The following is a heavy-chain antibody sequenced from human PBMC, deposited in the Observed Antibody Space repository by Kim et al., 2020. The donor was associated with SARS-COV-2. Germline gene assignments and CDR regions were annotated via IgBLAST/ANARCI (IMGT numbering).Heavy chain of an antibody. D-gene: IGHD2-2*01. Sequence: GESLKISCKGSGYSFTSYWIGWVRQMPGKGLEWMGIIYPGDSDTRYSPSFQGQVTISADKSISTAYLQWSSLKASDTAMYYCARHRIGCSSTSCLPGYGMDVWGQGTTVTVSS. CDR1: GYSFTSYW. V-gene: IGHV5-51*01. J-gene: IGHJ6*02. CDR2: IYPGDSDT. CDR3: ARHRIGCSSTSCLPGYGMDV.